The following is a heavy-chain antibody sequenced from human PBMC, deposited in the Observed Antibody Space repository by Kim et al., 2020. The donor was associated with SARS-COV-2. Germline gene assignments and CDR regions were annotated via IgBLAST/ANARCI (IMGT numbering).Heavy chain of an antibody. CDR3: VAGFTGYYHDY. CDR1: GFTFSSYA. V-gene: IGHV3-23*01. CDR2: ISGSGGST. J-gene: IGHJ4*02. D-gene: IGHD3-9*01. Sequence: GGSLRLSCAASGFTFSSYAMSWVRQAPGKGLEWVSAISGSGGSTYYADSVKGRFTISRDNSKNTLYLQMNSLRAEDTAVYYCVAGFTGYYHDYWGQGTLVTVSS.